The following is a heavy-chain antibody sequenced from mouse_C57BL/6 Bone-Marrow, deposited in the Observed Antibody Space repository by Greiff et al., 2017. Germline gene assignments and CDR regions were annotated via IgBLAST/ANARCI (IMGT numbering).Heavy chain of an antibody. V-gene: IGHV2-6-4*01. CDR2: IWGGGST. CDR3: ARRSTEYYLDY. Sequence: QVQLKESGPGLVAPSQSLSITCTVSGFSLSRYSVHWIRQPPGKGLEWLGMIWGGGSTDYNSALKSRLSISKDYSKSQVFLKMNSLQADDTAIYYCARRSTEYYLDYGGRGTTLTVSA. J-gene: IGHJ2*01. CDR1: GFSLSRYS.